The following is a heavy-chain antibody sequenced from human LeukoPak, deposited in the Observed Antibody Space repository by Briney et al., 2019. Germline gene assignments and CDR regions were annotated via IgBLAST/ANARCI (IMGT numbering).Heavy chain of an antibody. CDR3: ARDQASETFDY. CDR2: INPSGGST. J-gene: IGHJ4*02. Sequence: GASVKVSRKASGYTFTSYYMHWVRQAPGQGLEWMGIINPSGGSTSYAQKFQGRVTMTRDTSTSTVYMELSSLRSEDTAVYYCARDQASETFDYWGQGTLVTVSS. V-gene: IGHV1-46*01. CDR1: GYTFTSYY.